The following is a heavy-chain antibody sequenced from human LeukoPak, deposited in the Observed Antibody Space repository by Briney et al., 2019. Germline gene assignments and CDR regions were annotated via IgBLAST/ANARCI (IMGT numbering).Heavy chain of an antibody. CDR3: ARDPYSGNYGAYYYYYMDV. D-gene: IGHD1-26*01. CDR1: GFSFSTYN. Sequence: GGSLRLSCAASGFSFSTYNMNWVRQAPGHRLEWVSSITSGSSYIYYADSVKGRLTISRDNAKSSLYLQMDSLRAEDTAVYYCARDPYSGNYGAYYYYYMDVWGKGSTVTISS. CDR2: ITSGSSYI. J-gene: IGHJ6*03. V-gene: IGHV3-21*01.